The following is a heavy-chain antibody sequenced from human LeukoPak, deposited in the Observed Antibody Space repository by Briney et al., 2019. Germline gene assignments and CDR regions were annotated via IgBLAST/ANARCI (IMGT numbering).Heavy chain of an antibody. D-gene: IGHD2/OR15-2a*01. V-gene: IGHV4-59*10. CDR3: ARGRRIGNWFDP. J-gene: IGHJ5*02. Sequence: PSETLSLTCAVYGGSFSSYYWSWIRQPAGKGLEWIGRIYTSGSTNYNPSLKSRVTMSVDTSKNQFSLKLSSVTAADTAVYYCARGRRIGNWFDPWGQGTLVTVSS. CDR2: IYTSGST. CDR1: GGSFSSYY.